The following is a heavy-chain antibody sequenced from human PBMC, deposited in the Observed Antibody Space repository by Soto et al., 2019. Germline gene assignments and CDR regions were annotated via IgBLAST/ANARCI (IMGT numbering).Heavy chain of an antibody. V-gene: IGHV3-30-3*01. D-gene: IGHD3-22*01. CDR2: ISYDGSNK. Sequence: GSLRLSCAASGFTFSSYAMHWVRQAPGKGLEWVAVISYDGSNKYYADSVKGRFTISRDNSKNTLYLQMNSLRAEGTAVYYCARGGYYDSSGYYWNFQHWGQGTLVTVSS. J-gene: IGHJ1*01. CDR3: ARGGYYDSSGYYWNFQH. CDR1: GFTFSSYA.